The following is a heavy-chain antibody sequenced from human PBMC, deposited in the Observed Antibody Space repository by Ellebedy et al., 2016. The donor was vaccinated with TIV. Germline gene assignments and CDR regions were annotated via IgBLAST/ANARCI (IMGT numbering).Heavy chain of an antibody. J-gene: IGHJ4*02. CDR1: GFTFDDYA. CDR2: ISWNSGSI. CDR3: AKDTGIEWGRPRPLDY. V-gene: IGHV3-9*01. D-gene: IGHD1-26*01. Sequence: SLKISXAASGFTFDDYAMHWVRQAPGKGLEWVSGISWNSGSIGYADSVKGRFTISRDNAKNSLYLQMNSLRAEDTALYYCAKDTGIEWGRPRPLDYWGQGTLVTVSS.